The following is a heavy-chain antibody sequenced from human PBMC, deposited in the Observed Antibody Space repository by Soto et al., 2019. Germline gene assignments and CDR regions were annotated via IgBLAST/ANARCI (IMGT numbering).Heavy chain of an antibody. CDR1: GDSVTSGSHY. CDR2: IFYSENT. Sequence: LSLTCTVSGDSVTSGSHYWSWIRQPPGKGLEYIGYIFYSENTSYHPSLKSRVTISVDTSKNQFSLKLSSVTAADTALYYCARVPVEMATIGSYYYYGMDVWGQGTTVTVSS. J-gene: IGHJ6*02. V-gene: IGHV4-61*01. D-gene: IGHD5-12*01. CDR3: ARVPVEMATIGSYYYYGMDV.